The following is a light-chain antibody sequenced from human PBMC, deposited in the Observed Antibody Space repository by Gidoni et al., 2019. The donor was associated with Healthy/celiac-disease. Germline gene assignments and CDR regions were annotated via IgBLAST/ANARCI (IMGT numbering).Light chain of an antibody. CDR1: QSVSSSY. V-gene: IGKV3-20*01. CDR3: QQYGSSPWT. J-gene: IGKJ1*01. CDR2: GAS. Sequence: ETVLTQSPGTLSLSPVERATHSCRASQSVSSSYLAWSQQKPGQAPRLLIYGASSRATGVPDRFSGSGSGTDFTLTISRLEPEDFAVYYCQQYGSSPWTFGRGTKVEIK.